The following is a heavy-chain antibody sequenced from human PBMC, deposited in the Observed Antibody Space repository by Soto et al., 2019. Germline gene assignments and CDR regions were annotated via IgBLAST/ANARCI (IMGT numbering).Heavy chain of an antibody. CDR1: GFTFSSYA. CDR2: ISGSGGST. Sequence: GGSLRLSCAASGFTFSSYAMSWVRQAPGKGLEWVSAISGSGGSTYYAGSVKGRFTISRDNSKNTLYLQMSSLRAEDTAVYYCAKRQLELLPYYGMDVWGQGTTVTVSS. J-gene: IGHJ6*02. V-gene: IGHV3-23*01. CDR3: AKRQLELLPYYGMDV. D-gene: IGHD1-7*01.